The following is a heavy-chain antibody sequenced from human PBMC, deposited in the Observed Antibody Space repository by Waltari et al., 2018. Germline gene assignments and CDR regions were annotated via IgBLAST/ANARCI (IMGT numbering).Heavy chain of an antibody. CDR3: TRATAVSFDY. CDR2: INPDGSSR. D-gene: IGHD6-19*01. CDR1: GFSFSNYW. V-gene: IGHV3-74*01. J-gene: IGHJ4*02. Sequence: EVQLVESGGGLVQPGGSLRLSCAASGFSFSNYWINWDRQAPGKGLEWVSGINPDGSSRSHAESVRCRFKITRDNAKNTLYLQMNSLRVDDTAVYYCTRATAVSFDYWGLGTLVTVSS.